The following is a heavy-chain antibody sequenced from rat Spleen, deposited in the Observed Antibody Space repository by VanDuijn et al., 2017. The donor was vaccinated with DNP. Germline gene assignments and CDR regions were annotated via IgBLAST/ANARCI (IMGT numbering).Heavy chain of an antibody. V-gene: IGHV5S10*01. CDR3: TTRGNYGGYDY. D-gene: IGHD1-11*01. CDR2: IGYDGRTT. Sequence: EVQLVESGGGLVQPGRSMKLSCAASGFTFSNYDMAWVRQAPKKGLEWVATIGYDGRTTYYRDSVKGRFTISRDNAKSTLYLQMDSLRSEDSATYYCTTRGNYGGYDYWGQGVMVTVSS. J-gene: IGHJ2*01. CDR1: GFTFSNYD.